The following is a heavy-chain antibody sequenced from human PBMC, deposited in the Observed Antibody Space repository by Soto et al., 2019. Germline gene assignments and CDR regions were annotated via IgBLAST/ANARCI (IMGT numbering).Heavy chain of an antibody. CDR1: GGSISSSNW. J-gene: IGHJ4*02. Sequence: SETLSLTCAVSGGSISSSNWWSWVRQPPGKRLEWIGEIYHSGSTNYNPSLKSRVTISVDKSKNQFSLKLSSVTAADTAVYYCATSSAGHNYYYFDYWGQGTLVTVSS. CDR2: IYHSGST. CDR3: ATSSAGHNYYYFDY. D-gene: IGHD6-13*01. V-gene: IGHV4-4*02.